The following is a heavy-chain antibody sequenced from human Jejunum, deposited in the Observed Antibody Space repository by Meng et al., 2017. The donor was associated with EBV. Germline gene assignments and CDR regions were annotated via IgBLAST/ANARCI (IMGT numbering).Heavy chain of an antibody. V-gene: IGHV4-34*01. Sequence: QVQLQQGGAGLLKPSETLSLTCAVYGGSFSDYYWTWIRQPPGKGLEWIGEINHGGGAIYNPSLKSRVTISVDTSENQFSLKLSSVTAADTAVYYCARLGGYASGTYYPIDPWGQGTLVTVSS. CDR3: ARLGGYASGTYYPIDP. CDR1: GGSFSDYY. J-gene: IGHJ5*02. CDR2: INHGGGA. D-gene: IGHD3-10*01.